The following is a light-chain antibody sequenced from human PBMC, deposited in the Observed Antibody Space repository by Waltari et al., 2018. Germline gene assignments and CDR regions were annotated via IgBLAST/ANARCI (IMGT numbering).Light chain of an antibody. CDR2: DAS. J-gene: IGKJ4*01. CDR1: QSVSYY. CDR3: QQRRTWPVT. V-gene: IGKV3-11*01. Sequence: EIVLTQSPATLSLSPGERATLACRASQSVSYYLAWYQQRPGQAPRLLIYDASSRATGIPARFSGSGSGTDFTLTISSLEPEDFAVYYCQQRRTWPVTFGGGTKVEI.